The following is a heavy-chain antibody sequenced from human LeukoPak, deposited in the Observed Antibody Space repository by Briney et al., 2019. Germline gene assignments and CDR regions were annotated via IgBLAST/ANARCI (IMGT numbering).Heavy chain of an antibody. J-gene: IGHJ5*02. Sequence: GGSLRLSCAASGFSSSNAYMIWVRQAPGKGLEWVGRIKTKTDGGTTDYAAPVRGRFTISRDDSKNTLYVQMNSLKIEDTAVYYCTAGGASWGQGTLVTVSS. V-gene: IGHV3-15*01. CDR1: GFSSSNAY. CDR3: TAGGAS. CDR2: IKTKTDGGTT. D-gene: IGHD1-14*01.